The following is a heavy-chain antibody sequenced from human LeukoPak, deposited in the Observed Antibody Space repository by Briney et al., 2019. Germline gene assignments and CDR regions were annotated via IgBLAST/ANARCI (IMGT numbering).Heavy chain of an antibody. Sequence: ASVKVSCKASGCTFTGYYMHWVRQATGQGLEWMGWINPNSGGTNYAQKFQGWVTMTRDTSISTAYMELSRLRSDDTAVYHCAREDCSGGSCYHYDYWGQGTLVTVSS. CDR3: AREDCSGGSCYHYDY. J-gene: IGHJ4*02. CDR1: GCTFTGYY. CDR2: INPNSGGT. D-gene: IGHD2-15*01. V-gene: IGHV1-2*04.